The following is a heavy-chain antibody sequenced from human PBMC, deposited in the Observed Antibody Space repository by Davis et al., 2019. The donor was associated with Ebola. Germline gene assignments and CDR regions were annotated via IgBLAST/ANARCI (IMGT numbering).Heavy chain of an antibody. Sequence: GESLKISCAASGFTFSSYGMHWVRQAPGKGLEWVAVISYDGSNKYYADSVKGRFTISRDNSKNTLYLQMNSLRAEDTAVYYCARDPRGIAVAGKMAGEDYWGQGTLVTVSS. CDR1: GFTFSSYG. CDR3: ARDPRGIAVAGKMAGEDY. CDR2: ISYDGSNK. J-gene: IGHJ4*02. V-gene: IGHV3-30*03. D-gene: IGHD6-19*01.